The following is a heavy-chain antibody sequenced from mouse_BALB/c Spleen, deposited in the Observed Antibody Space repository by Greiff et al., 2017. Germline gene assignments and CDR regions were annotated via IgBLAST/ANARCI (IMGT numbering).Heavy chain of an antibody. CDR2: IYPGSGST. CDR3: ARNGNYVYFDY. CDR1: GYTFTDYV. D-gene: IGHD2-1*01. Sequence: VKLVESGPELVKPGASVKMSCKASGYTFTDYVISWVKQRTGQGLEWIGEIYPGSGSTYYNEKFKGKATLTADKSSNTAYMQLSSLTSEDSAVYFCARNGNYVYFDYWGQGTTLTVSS. J-gene: IGHJ2*01. V-gene: IGHV1-77*01.